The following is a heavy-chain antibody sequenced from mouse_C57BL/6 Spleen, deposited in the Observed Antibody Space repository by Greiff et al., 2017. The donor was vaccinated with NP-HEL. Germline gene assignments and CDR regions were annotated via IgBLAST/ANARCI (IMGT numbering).Heavy chain of an antibody. J-gene: IGHJ2*01. CDR1: GYSITSGYY. V-gene: IGHV3-6*01. CDR2: ISYDGSN. Sequence: EVQLQQSGPGLVKPSQSLSLTCSVTGYSITSGYYWNWIRQFPGNKLEWMGYISYDGSNNYNPSLKNRISITRDTSKNQFFLKLNSVTTEDTATYYCATYDGYPYYFDYWGQGTTLTVSS. D-gene: IGHD2-3*01. CDR3: ATYDGYPYYFDY.